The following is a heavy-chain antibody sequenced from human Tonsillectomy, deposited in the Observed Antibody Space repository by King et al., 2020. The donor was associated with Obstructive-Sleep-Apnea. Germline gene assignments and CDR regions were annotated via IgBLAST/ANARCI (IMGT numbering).Heavy chain of an antibody. J-gene: IGHJ4*02. V-gene: IGHV4-39*07. CDR1: GASISSNIYY. Sequence: QLQESGPGLVKSSETLSLTCNVSGASISSNIYYWGWIRQPPGKGLEWIGSIYYSGSTYYNPSLKSRVTISVDTSKNQFSLRLSSVTAADTAVYYCARVYSTTTCYDYWGQGTLVTVSS. CDR2: IYYSGST. CDR3: ARVYSTTTCYDY. D-gene: IGHD2-2*01.